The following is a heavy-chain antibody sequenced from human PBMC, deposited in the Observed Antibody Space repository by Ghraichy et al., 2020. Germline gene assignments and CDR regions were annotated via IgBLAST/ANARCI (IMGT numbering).Heavy chain of an antibody. V-gene: IGHV4-59*01. CDR2: IYYSGST. D-gene: IGHD3-10*01. Sequence: SETLSLTCTVSGGSISPYYWSWVRQPPGKGLEWIGFIYYSGSTNYNPSLKSRVTVSLDTSKNLFSLKLSSVTAADTAVYYCVRDGSGSSNYDSYGMDVWGQGTTVTVSS. J-gene: IGHJ6*02. CDR1: GGSISPYY. CDR3: VRDGSGSSNYDSYGMDV.